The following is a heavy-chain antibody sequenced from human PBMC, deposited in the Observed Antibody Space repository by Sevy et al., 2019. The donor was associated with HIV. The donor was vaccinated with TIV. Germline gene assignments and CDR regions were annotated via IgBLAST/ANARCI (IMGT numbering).Heavy chain of an antibody. CDR3: ARDKGESSSSFLGELSY. D-gene: IGHD3-16*02. V-gene: IGHV3-30*04. CDR1: GFTFSRYA. CDR2: ISSDGRNK. Sequence: GGSLRLSCAASGFTFSRYAMNWVRQAPGKRLEWVAVISSDGRNKYYADSVKARFTISRDNSKNTLYLQMNSLRSEDTALYYCARDKGESSSSFLGELSYWGQGTLVTVSS. J-gene: IGHJ4*02.